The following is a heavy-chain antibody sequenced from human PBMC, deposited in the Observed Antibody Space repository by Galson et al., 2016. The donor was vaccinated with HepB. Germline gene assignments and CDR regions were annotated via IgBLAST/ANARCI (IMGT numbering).Heavy chain of an antibody. CDR3: AREMNYSFDH. D-gene: IGHD1-7*01. Sequence: SLRLSCAASGFTFSRFWMSWVRQAPGKGLEWVANIKQDGSDKHYVDSLRGRFTISRDNAQDSLYLQMDSLRAEDTGVYYCAREMNYSFDHWGQGILVTVSS. J-gene: IGHJ4*02. CDR2: IKQDGSDK. V-gene: IGHV3-7*01. CDR1: GFTFSRFW.